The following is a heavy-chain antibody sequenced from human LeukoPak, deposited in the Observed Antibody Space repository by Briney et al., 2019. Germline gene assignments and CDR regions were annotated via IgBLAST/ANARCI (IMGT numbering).Heavy chain of an antibody. CDR2: VKQDGTEK. Sequence: GGSLRLSCEASGFTFRDYWMTWVRQAPGKGLEWVANVKQDGTEKFYVDSVKGRFTISRDNGKNSLYLQMNSLRAEDTAVYYCARGDSSGYDFDYWGQGTLVTVSS. D-gene: IGHD3-22*01. J-gene: IGHJ4*02. CDR1: GFTFRDYW. CDR3: ARGDSSGYDFDY. V-gene: IGHV3-7*01.